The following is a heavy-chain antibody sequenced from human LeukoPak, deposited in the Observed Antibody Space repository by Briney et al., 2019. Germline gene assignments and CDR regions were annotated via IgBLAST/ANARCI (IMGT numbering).Heavy chain of an antibody. CDR3: ARDYGCYDSSGYYGN. CDR2: ISAYNGNT. J-gene: IGHJ4*02. CDR1: GYTFTSYG. Sequence: ASVKVSCKASGYTFTSYGISWVRQAPGQGLEWMGWISAYNGNTNYAQKLQGRVTMTTDTSTSTAYMELRSLRSDDTAVYYCARDYGCYDSSGYYGNWGQGTLVTVSS. D-gene: IGHD3-22*01. V-gene: IGHV1-18*01.